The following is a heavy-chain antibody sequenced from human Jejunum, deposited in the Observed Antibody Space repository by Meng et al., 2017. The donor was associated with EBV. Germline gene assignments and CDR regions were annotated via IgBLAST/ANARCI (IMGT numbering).Heavy chain of an antibody. Sequence: EVQMVTSGGGLVKPGGSLRLSCAASGFSFSKNGMNWVRQTPGKGREWGSSIDSGSSYIYYADSVKGRFTISRDNARNSLYLQMNSLRAEDTAVYYCARDVTSGSSIDWGQGTLVTVS. D-gene: IGHD1-26*01. CDR1: GFSFSKNG. V-gene: IGHV3-21*01. J-gene: IGHJ4*02. CDR3: ARDVTSGSSID. CDR2: IDSGSSYI.